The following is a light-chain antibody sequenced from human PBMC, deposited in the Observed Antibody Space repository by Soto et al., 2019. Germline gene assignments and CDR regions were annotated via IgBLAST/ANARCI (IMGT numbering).Light chain of an antibody. Sequence: DIAMTQSPLSLPVTPGEPASISCRSSQSLLHSNGYNYLDWYLQKPGQSPQLLIYLGSYRASGVPDRFSGSGSGTDFTLKISRVEAEDVGVYYCMQALQTRTFGQGTKLDI. CDR3: MQALQTRT. J-gene: IGKJ1*01. CDR1: QSLLHSNGYNY. CDR2: LGS. V-gene: IGKV2-28*01.